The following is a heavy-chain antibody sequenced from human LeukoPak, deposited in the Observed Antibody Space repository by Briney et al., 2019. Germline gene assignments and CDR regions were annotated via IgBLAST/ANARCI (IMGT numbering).Heavy chain of an antibody. D-gene: IGHD3-16*01. V-gene: IGHV4-30-4*01. J-gene: IGHJ4*02. CDR2: IYYSGST. CDR3: ARVGIMITFGGVIETFDY. CDR1: GGSISSGDYY. Sequence: SETLSLTCTVSGGSISSGDYYWSWIRQPPGKGLEWIGYIYYSGSTYYNPSLKSRVTISVDTSKNQFSLKLSSVTAADTAVYYCARVGIMITFGGVIETFDYWGQGTLVTVSS.